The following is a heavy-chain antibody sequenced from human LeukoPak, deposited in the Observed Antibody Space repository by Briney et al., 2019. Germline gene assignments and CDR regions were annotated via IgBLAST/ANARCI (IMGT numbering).Heavy chain of an antibody. CDR1: GFTFSDYY. CDR3: ARDYCSGGSCYYNWFDP. V-gene: IGHV3-11*01. CDR2: ISSSGSTI. D-gene: IGHD2-15*01. Sequence: GGSLRLSCAASGFTFSDYYMSWIRQAPGKGLEWVSYISSSGSTIYYADSVKGRFTISRDNAKNSLYLQMNSLRAEDTAVYYCARDYCSGGSCYYNWFDPWGQGTLATVSS. J-gene: IGHJ5*02.